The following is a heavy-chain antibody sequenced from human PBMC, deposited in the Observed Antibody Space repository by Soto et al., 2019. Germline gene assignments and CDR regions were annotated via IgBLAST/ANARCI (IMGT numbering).Heavy chain of an antibody. CDR2: IYYSGST. V-gene: IGHV4-31*03. CDR1: GGSISSGGYY. D-gene: IGHD6-6*01. Sequence: QVQLQESGPGLVKPSQTLSLTCTVSGGSISSGGYYWSWIRQHPGKGLEWIGYIYYSGSTYYNPSLKSRVTISVDTSKNQFSLKLSFVTAADTAVYYCARSGAARLRWYFDLWGRGTLVTVSS. CDR3: ARSGAARLRWYFDL. J-gene: IGHJ2*01.